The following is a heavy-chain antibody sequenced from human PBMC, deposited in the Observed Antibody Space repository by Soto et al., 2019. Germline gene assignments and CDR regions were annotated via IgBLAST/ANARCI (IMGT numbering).Heavy chain of an antibody. CDR1: GFTFSSYG. V-gene: IGHV3-33*01. CDR2: IWFDGSNK. CDR3: ATTGPY. J-gene: IGHJ4*02. Sequence: GGSLRLSCAASGFTFSSYGMHLVRQAPGKGLEWVAVIWFDGSNKFYADSVKGRFTISRDNSKNTVSLQMNSLRDEDSAAYYCATTGPYWGQGTLGTVSS.